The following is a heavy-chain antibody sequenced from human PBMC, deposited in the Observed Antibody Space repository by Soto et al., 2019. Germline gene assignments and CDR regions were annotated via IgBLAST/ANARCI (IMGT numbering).Heavy chain of an antibody. Sequence: GGSLRLSCAASGFTFSSFAMSWVRQAPGKGLEWVSAISGSDNSTYYADSVKGRFTISRDNSKNTLYLQMSSLKADDTAVYYCAPMGVWGQGTTVTVSS. CDR2: ISGSDNST. J-gene: IGHJ6*02. CDR1: GFTFSSFA. CDR3: APMGV. V-gene: IGHV3-23*01.